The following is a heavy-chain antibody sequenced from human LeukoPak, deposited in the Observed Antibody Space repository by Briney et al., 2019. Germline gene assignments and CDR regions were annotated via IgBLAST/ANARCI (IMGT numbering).Heavy chain of an antibody. CDR3: AKGVSGYYYNDAFDI. V-gene: IGHV3-30*02. J-gene: IGHJ3*02. D-gene: IGHD3-22*01. CDR1: GFTFSSYG. CDR2: IRYDGSNK. Sequence: GGSLRLSCAASGFTFSSYGMHWVRQAPGKGLEWVGFIRYDGSNKYYADSVKGRFTISRDNSKNTLYLQMNSLRAEDTAVYYCAKGVSGYYYNDAFDIWGQGTMVTVSS.